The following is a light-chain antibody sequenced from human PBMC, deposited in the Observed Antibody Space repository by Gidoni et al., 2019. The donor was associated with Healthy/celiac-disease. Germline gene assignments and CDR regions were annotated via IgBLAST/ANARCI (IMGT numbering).Light chain of an antibody. Sequence: DIQLTQSPSFLSASVGDRVTITCRASQGISSYLAWYKQKPGKAPKLLIYAASTLQSGVPSRFSGRVSGTEFTLTISSLQPEDFATYYCQQLNSYPYTFGQGTKLEIK. CDR3: QQLNSYPYT. CDR1: QGISSY. J-gene: IGKJ2*01. CDR2: AAS. V-gene: IGKV1-9*01.